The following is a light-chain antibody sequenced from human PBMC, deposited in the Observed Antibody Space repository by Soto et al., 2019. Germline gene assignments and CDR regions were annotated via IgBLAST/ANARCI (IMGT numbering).Light chain of an antibody. CDR1: QSISSY. CDR3: QQSYSLWT. CDR2: AAS. V-gene: IGKV1-39*01. Sequence: DIQMTQSPSSLSASVGDRVTITCRASQSISSYLNWYQQKPGKAPKLLIYAASSLQSGVPSRFSGSGSGTDFTLTISSLQPKDFATYYCQQSYSLWTFGQGTKVEIK. J-gene: IGKJ1*01.